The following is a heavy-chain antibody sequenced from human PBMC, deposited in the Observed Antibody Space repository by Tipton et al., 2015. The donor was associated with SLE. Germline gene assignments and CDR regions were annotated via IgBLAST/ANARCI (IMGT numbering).Heavy chain of an antibody. V-gene: IGHV4-59*12. CDR3: AGETYYYDSSGGSH. D-gene: IGHD3-22*01. CDR1: GGSISSYY. J-gene: IGHJ4*02. CDR2: IHHSGST. Sequence: TLSLTCTVSGGSISSYYWSWIRQPPGKGLEWIGSIHHSGSTYYNPSLKSRVTISVDTSKNQFSLKLSSVTAADTAVYYCAGETYYYDSSGGSHWGQGTLVTVSS.